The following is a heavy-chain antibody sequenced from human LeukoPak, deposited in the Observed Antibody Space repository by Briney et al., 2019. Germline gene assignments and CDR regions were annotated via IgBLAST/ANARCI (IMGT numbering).Heavy chain of an antibody. J-gene: IGHJ3*02. CDR3: ARRSHSSSWYHDAFDI. D-gene: IGHD6-13*01. Sequence: GESLKISCKGSGYSFTSYWIGWVRQMPGKGLEWMGIIYPGDSETRYSPSFHGQVTISADKSISTAYLQWSSLKASDTAMYYCARRSHSSSWYHDAFDIWGQGTMVTVSS. CDR1: GYSFTSYW. V-gene: IGHV5-51*01. CDR2: IYPGDSET.